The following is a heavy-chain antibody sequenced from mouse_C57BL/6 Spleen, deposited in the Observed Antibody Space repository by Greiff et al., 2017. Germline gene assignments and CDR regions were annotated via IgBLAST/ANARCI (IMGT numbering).Heavy chain of an antibody. CDR2: IDPSDSET. V-gene: IGHV1-52*01. D-gene: IGHD1-1*01. CDR1: GYTFTSYW. Sequence: VQLQQSGAELVRPGSSVKLSCKASGYTFTSYWMHWVKQRPIQGLEWIGNIDPSDSETHYNQKFKDKATLTVDKSSSTAYMQLSSLTSEDSAVYYCARDYGSLDYFDYWGQGTTLTVSS. J-gene: IGHJ2*01. CDR3: ARDYGSLDYFDY.